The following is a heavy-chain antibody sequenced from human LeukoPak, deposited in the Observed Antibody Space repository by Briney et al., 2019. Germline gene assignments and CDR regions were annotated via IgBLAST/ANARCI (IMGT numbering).Heavy chain of an antibody. CDR2: MNPNSGNT. V-gene: IGHV1-8*03. CDR1: GYTFTSYD. CDR3: ARGPPKIAAAALNYYFDY. Sequence: GASVKVSCKASGYTFTSYDINWVRQATGQGLEWMGWMNPNSGNTGYAQKFQGRVTITRNTSISTAYMELSSLRSEDTAVYYCARGPPKIAAAALNYYFDYWGQGTLATVSS. J-gene: IGHJ4*02. D-gene: IGHD6-13*01.